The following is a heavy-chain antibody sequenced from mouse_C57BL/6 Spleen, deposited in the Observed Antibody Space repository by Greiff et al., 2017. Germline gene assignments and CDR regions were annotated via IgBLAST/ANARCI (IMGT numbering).Heavy chain of an antibody. Sequence: QVQLKESGPELVKPGASVKISCKASGYAFSSSWMNWVKQRPGKGLEWIGRIYPGDGDTNYNGKFKGKATLTADKSSSTAYMQLSSLTSEDSAVYFCARRDYYGSRSAMDYWGQGTSVTVSS. CDR1: GYAFSSSW. CDR3: ARRDYYGSRSAMDY. D-gene: IGHD1-1*01. CDR2: IYPGDGDT. J-gene: IGHJ4*01. V-gene: IGHV1-82*01.